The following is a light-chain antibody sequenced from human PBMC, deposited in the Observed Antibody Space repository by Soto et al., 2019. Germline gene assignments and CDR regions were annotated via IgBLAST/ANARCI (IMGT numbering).Light chain of an antibody. CDR3: QLYGSSPRT. CDR1: QSVSSSY. Sequence: EIVLTQSPATLSLSPGEIATLSCGASQSVSSSYLAWYQQKPGLAPRLLIYDASSRATGIPDRFSGSGSGTDFTLTISRLEPEDFAVYYCQLYGSSPRTFGQGTKVEIK. J-gene: IGKJ1*01. V-gene: IGKV3D-20*01. CDR2: DAS.